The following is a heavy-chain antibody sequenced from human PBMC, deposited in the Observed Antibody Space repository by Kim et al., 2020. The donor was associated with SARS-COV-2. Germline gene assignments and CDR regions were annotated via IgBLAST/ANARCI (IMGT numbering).Heavy chain of an antibody. J-gene: IGHJ6*01. CDR2: IRSKSFGGTT. Sequence: GGSLRLSCTASGFSFDEYAMGWVRQAPGKGLEWVGFIRSKSFGGTTEYAASVKGRFAISRDDSKTIAYLQMNSLKIEDTAVYYCLRDPVQWSFGSGSHYNVLEDYYGLDVWGQGTTVTVSS. D-gene: IGHD3-10*01. CDR3: LRDPVQWSFGSGSHYNVLEDYYGLDV. CDR1: GFSFDEYA. V-gene: IGHV3-49*04.